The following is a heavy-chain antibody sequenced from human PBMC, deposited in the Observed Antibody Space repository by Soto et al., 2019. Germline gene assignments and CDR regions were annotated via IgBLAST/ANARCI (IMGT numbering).Heavy chain of an antibody. CDR1: GFTFSTYN. J-gene: IGHJ4*02. Sequence: PGGSLRLSCGASGFTFSTYNVNWVRQAPGKGLEWVSSISGSSIHIYYADSVKGRFTISRDNAKNSLYLQMNSLRAEDTAVYYCAANDYGGQPDYWGQGALVTVSS. V-gene: IGHV3-21*01. CDR3: AANDYGGQPDY. CDR2: ISGSSIHI. D-gene: IGHD4-17*01.